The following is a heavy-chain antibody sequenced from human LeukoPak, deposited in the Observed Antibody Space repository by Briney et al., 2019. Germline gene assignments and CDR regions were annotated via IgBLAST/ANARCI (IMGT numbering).Heavy chain of an antibody. CDR3: ARLREPDYDILTGWFFDY. D-gene: IGHD3-9*01. CDR2: IYYSGST. CDR1: GGSISSYY. J-gene: IGHJ4*02. V-gene: IGHV4-59*12. Sequence: SETLSLTCTVSGGSISSYYWSWIRQPPGKGLEWIGYIYYSGSTNYNPSLKSRVTISVDTSKNQFSLKLSSVTAADTAVYYCARLREPDYDILTGWFFDYWGQGTLVTVSS.